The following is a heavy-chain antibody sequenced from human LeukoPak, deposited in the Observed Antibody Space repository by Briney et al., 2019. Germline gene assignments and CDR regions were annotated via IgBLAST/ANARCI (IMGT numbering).Heavy chain of an antibody. D-gene: IGHD3-10*01. J-gene: IGHJ6*03. CDR1: GGSISSYY. V-gene: IGHV4-59*01. CDR3: ARSPMAYYYYYMDV. Sequence: KPSETLSLTCTVSGGSISSYYWSWIRQPPGKGLEWIGYIYYSGSTNYNPSLKSRVTISVDTSKNQFSLKLSSVTAADTAVYYCARSPMAYYYYYMDVWGKGTTVTVSS. CDR2: IYYSGST.